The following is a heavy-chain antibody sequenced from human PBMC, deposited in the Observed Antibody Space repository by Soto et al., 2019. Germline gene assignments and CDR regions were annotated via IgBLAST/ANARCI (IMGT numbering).Heavy chain of an antibody. D-gene: IGHD1-26*01. CDR2: IYYSGST. CDR1: GGSISSYY. CDR3: ARAAGALDY. Sequence: SETLSLTCTVSGGSISSYYWSWIRQPPGKGLEWIGYIYYSGSTNYNPSLKSRVTISVDTSKNQFSLKLSSVTAADTAVYYCARAAGALDYWGQGTLVTVSS. J-gene: IGHJ4*02. V-gene: IGHV4-59*01.